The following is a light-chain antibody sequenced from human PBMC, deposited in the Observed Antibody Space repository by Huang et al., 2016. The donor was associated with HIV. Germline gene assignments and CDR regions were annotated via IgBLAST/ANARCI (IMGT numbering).Light chain of an antibody. CDR2: GAS. CDR1: QGIYDY. Sequence: IQLTQSPSSLSASVGDRVTITCRASQGIYDYLAWYQQKPGKVPELLIYGASTLQSGGPFRFSGSGSGADFTLTISSLQPDDVATYYCQKYNSVPLTFGGGTKVEIK. J-gene: IGKJ4*01. CDR3: QKYNSVPLT. V-gene: IGKV1-27*01.